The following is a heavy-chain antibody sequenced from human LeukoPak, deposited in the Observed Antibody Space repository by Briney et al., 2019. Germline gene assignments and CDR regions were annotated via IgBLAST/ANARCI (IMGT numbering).Heavy chain of an antibody. CDR3: ARQSVGTASIYYFAY. J-gene: IGHJ4*02. CDR2: INHSRST. Sequence: SETLSLTCAVYGGSFSGYYWSWIRQPPGKGLEWIGEINHSRSTNYNPSLKSRVTISVDTSKNQFSLKLSSVTAADTAVYYCARQSVGTASIYYFAYWGQGILVTVSS. V-gene: IGHV4-34*01. D-gene: IGHD1-26*01. CDR1: GGSFSGYY.